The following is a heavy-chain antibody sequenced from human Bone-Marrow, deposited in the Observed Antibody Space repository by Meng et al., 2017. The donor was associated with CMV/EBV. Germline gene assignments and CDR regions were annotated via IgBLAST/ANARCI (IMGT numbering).Heavy chain of an antibody. Sequence: GSLRLSCTVSGGSISSYYWSWIRQPPGKGLEWIGYIYYSGSTNYNPSLKSRVTISVDTSKNQFSLTLSSVTAADTAVYYCARIPHYSSFGYFDFWGQGTLVTVSS. V-gene: IGHV4-59*01. CDR3: ARIPHYSSFGYFDF. J-gene: IGHJ4*02. CDR1: GGSISSYY. CDR2: IYYSGST. D-gene: IGHD3-10*01.